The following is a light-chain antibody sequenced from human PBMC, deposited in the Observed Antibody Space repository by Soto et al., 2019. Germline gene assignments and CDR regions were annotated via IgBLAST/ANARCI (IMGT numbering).Light chain of an antibody. CDR3: QQSHSLPYT. CDR1: ESINTN. CDR2: AAS. V-gene: IGKV1-39*01. J-gene: IGKJ2*01. Sequence: DIQMAQSPSSLSASVGDRVIITCRASESINTNLNWFQQRPGTAPKLLIFAASGLQSWVPSRFSGSGSGTDFTLTINSLQPEDFATYFCQQSHSLPYTFGQGTKLEI.